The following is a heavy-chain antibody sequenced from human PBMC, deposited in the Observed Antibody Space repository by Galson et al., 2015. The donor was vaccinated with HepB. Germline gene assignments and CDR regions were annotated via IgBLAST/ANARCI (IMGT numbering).Heavy chain of an antibody. D-gene: IGHD3-9*01. V-gene: IGHV3-53*01. Sequence: SLRLSCAGSGFTVSSDYISWVRQAPGKGLEWVSIIYSGGSTYYADSVKGRFTISRDNSKNTVFLQMDSLRAEDTAVYYCARTKSSDYDIFTGYNYYGMDAWGHGTTVTVS. J-gene: IGHJ6*02. CDR3: ARTKSSDYDIFTGYNYYGMDA. CDR1: GFTVSSDY. CDR2: IYSGGST.